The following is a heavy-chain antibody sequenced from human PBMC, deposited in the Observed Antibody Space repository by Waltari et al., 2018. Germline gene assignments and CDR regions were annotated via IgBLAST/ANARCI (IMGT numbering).Heavy chain of an antibody. CDR1: GGSISSGGYS. CDR3: ARGGSWYNWFDP. V-gene: IGHV4-30-2*01. J-gene: IGHJ5*02. CDR2: IYHSGRT. D-gene: IGHD6-13*01. Sequence: QLQLQESGSGLVKPSQTLSLTCAVSGGSISSGGYSWSWIRQPPGKGLEWIGYIYHSGRTYYNPSLKSRVTISVDRSKNQFSLKLSSVTAADTAVYYCARGGSWYNWFDPWGQGTLVTVSS.